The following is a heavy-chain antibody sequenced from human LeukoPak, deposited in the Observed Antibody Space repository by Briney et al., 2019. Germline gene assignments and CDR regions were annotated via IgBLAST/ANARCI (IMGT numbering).Heavy chain of an antibody. CDR1: GFTFSSYW. CDR2: INGDGSTT. CDR3: ARSHYGSGAYFFDY. D-gene: IGHD3-22*01. V-gene: IGHV3-74*01. Sequence: GGSLRLSCAASGFTFSSYWMHWVRQAPGKGPVWVSRINGDGSTTTYADSVKGRFTISRDNAKNTLYLQLNSLGAEDTAVYYCARSHYGSGAYFFDYWGQGTLVTVSS. J-gene: IGHJ4*02.